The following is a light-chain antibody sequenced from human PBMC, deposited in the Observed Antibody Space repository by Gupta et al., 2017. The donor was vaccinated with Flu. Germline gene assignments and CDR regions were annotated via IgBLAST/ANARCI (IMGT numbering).Light chain of an antibody. Sequence: SPGQTASITCSGDKLGDKYACWYQQKPGQSPVLGSYQDSKRPSGIPERFSGSNSGNTATLTISGTQAMDEADYYCQAWDSSTGVFGGGTKLTVL. CDR3: QAWDSSTGV. CDR2: QDS. CDR1: KLGDKY. V-gene: IGLV3-1*01. J-gene: IGLJ2*01.